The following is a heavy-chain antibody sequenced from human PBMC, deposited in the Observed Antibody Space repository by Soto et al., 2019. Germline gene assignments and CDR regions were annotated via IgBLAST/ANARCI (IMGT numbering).Heavy chain of an antibody. V-gene: IGHV3-7*03. CDR3: AREMHLGSGWGDIDI. Sequence: DVQLVESGGALVQPGGSLGLSCAVSGFTVSAKWMSWVRQAPGKGVEWLANINEDGSKKFYVDSVKGRFTISKDNAKNSLSLQLGSLRADDTAVYYCAREMHLGSGWGDIDIWGRGTMVTVSS. J-gene: IGHJ4*02. CDR1: GFTVSAKW. CDR2: INEDGSKK. D-gene: IGHD6-19*01.